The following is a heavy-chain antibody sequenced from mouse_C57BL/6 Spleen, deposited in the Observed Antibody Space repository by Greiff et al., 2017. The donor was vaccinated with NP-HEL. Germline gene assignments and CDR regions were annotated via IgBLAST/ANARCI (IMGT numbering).Heavy chain of an antibody. Sequence: VQLQQSGAELMKPGASVKLSCKATGYTFTGYWIEWVKQRPGHGLEWIGEILPGSGSTNYNEKFKGKATFTADTSSNTAYMQLSSLTTEESAIYYCARREIYYGYDEFAYWGQGTLVTVSA. CDR3: ARREIYYGYDEFAY. CDR1: GYTFTGYW. J-gene: IGHJ3*01. CDR2: ILPGSGST. V-gene: IGHV1-9*01. D-gene: IGHD2-2*01.